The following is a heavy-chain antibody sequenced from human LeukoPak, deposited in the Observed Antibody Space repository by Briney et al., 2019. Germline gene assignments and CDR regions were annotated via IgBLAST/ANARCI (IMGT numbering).Heavy chain of an antibody. J-gene: IGHJ6*03. Sequence: GGSLRLSCAASGFSFSDYAIYWVRQTPGKGLEWVAFIRYDGSNKIYADSVKGRFTISRDNSKNTLYLQMNSLRAEDTAVYYCAREAGDYYYYYMDVWGKGTTVTVSS. CDR1: GFSFSDYA. D-gene: IGHD7-27*01. CDR3: AREAGDYYYYYMDV. CDR2: IRYDGSNK. V-gene: IGHV3-30*02.